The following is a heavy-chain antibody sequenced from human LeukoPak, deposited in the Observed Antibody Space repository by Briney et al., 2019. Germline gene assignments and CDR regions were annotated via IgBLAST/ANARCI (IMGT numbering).Heavy chain of an antibody. V-gene: IGHV4-39*07. Sequence: SETLSLTCTVSGGSISSSSYYWGWIRQPPGKGLEWIGSMYYSGSTDYNPSLKSRVTISVDTSKNQFSLKLSSVTAADTAVYYCARDSCSSTSCRKKFDKWGQGTLVTVSS. D-gene: IGHD2-2*01. CDR1: GGSISSSSYY. CDR3: ARDSCSSTSCRKKFDK. J-gene: IGHJ4*02. CDR2: MYYSGST.